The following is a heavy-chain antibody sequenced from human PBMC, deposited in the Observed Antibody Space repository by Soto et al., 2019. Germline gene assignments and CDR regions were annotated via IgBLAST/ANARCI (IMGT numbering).Heavy chain of an antibody. V-gene: IGHV1-18*01. CDR2: ISAYNGNT. CDR1: GYTFTSYG. CDR3: ARTLAARPPYYYYYMDV. J-gene: IGHJ6*03. D-gene: IGHD6-6*01. Sequence: RASVKVSCKASGYTFTSYGISWVRQAPGQGLEWMGWISAYNGNTNYAQKLQGRVTMTTDTSTSTAYMELRSLRSDDTAVYYCARTLAARPPYYYYYMDVWGKGTTVTVSS.